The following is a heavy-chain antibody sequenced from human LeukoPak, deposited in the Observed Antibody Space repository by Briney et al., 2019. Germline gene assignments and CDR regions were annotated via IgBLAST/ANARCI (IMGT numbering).Heavy chain of an antibody. V-gene: IGHV4-59*12. CDR3: AAGSGYYDY. J-gene: IGHJ4*02. D-gene: IGHD3-22*01. CDR2: IYYSGST. Sequence: SETLSLTCTVSRGSITSTFWSWIRQPPGKGLEWIGYIYYSGSTNYNPSLKSRVTISVDTSKNQFSLKLSSVTAADTAVYYCAAGSGYYDYWGQGTLVTVSS. CDR1: RGSITSTF.